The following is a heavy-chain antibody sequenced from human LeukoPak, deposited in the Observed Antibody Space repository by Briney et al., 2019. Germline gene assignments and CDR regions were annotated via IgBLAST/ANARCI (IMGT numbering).Heavy chain of an antibody. V-gene: IGHV3-33*01. CDR1: GFTFSSYG. J-gene: IGHJ4*02. CDR3: ARDGTGTTHTPLFDY. Sequence: AGGSLRLSCAASGFTFSSYGKHWVRQTPGKGLEWVAVIWHDGSNKYCADSVKGRFTISRDNSKNMLYLEMNSLRAEDTAVYYCARDGTGTTHTPLFDYWGQGTLVTVTS. CDR2: IWHDGSNK. D-gene: IGHD1-7*01.